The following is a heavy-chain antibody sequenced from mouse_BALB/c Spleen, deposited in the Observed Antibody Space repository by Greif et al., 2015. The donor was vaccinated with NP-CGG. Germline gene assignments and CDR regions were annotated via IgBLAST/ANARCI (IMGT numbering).Heavy chain of an antibody. CDR2: IYPGDGDT. CDR1: GYAFSSYW. J-gene: IGHJ4*01. CDR3: ARYDYDYYDMDY. D-gene: IGHD2-4*01. Sequence: QVQLKQSGAELVRPGSSVKVSCKASGYAFSSYWMNWVKQRPGQGLEWIGQIYPGDGDTNYNGKFKGKATLTADKSSSTAYMQLSSLTSEDSAVYFCARYDYDYYDMDYWGQGTSVTVSS. V-gene: IGHV1-80*01.